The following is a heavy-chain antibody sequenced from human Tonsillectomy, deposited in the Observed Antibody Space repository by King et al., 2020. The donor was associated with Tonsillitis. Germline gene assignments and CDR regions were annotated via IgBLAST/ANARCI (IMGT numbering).Heavy chain of an antibody. CDR3: AHRLGGMFGINFDY. V-gene: IGHV2-5*09. CDR2: IYWEDDK. Sequence: VTLKESGPTLVKPTQTLTLTCTFSGFSLSTSGVGVGWIRQPPGKALEGLALIYWEDDKRYWPSLKSRLTITKDTSKNQVVLTMTNMDPVDTATYYCAHRLGGMFGINFDYWGQGTLVTVSS. D-gene: IGHD3-3*01. J-gene: IGHJ4*02. CDR1: GFSLSTSGVG.